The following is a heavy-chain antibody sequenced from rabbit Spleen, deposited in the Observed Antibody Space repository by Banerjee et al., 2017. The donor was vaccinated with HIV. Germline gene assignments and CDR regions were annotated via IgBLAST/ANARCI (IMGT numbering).Heavy chain of an antibody. J-gene: IGHJ4*01. CDR3: ARDGAGGSYFAL. CDR2: IDGGSSGST. CDR1: GFSFNSGDD. V-gene: IGHV1S40*01. Sequence: QSLEESGGGLVKPGASLTLTCKASGFSFNSGDDMCWVRQAPGKGPEWIGCIDGGSSGSTWYASWAKGRFTISKTSSTTVTLQMTSLTVADTATYFCARDGAGGSYFALWGPGTLVTVS. D-gene: IGHD8-1*01.